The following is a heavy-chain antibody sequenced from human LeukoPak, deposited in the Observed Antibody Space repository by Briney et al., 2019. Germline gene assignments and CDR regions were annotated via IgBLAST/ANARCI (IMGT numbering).Heavy chain of an antibody. CDR2: INAGNGNT. CDR3: ARASLVPRYLIDY. V-gene: IGHV1-3*01. Sequence: ASVKVSCKASGYTFTSYAMHWVRQAPGQRLEWMGWINAGNGNTKYSQKFQGRVTITRDTSASTAYMELSSLGSEDTAVYYCARASLVPRYLIDYWGQGTLVTVSS. D-gene: IGHD6-13*01. J-gene: IGHJ4*02. CDR1: GYTFTSYA.